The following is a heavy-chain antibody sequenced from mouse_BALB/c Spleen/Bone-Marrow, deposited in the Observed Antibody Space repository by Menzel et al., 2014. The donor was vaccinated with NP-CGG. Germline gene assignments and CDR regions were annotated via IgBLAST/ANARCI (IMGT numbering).Heavy chain of an antibody. CDR3: ASYRYAWYFDV. CDR2: IDPANGNT. Sequence: EVKVVESGAELVKPGASVKLSCTASGFNIKDTYMHWVEQRPEQGLEWIGRIDPANGNTKYDPKFQGKATITADTSSNTAYLQLSSLTSEDTAVYYCASYRYAWYFDVWGAGTTVTVPS. CDR1: GFNIKDTY. V-gene: IGHV14-3*02. D-gene: IGHD2-14*01. J-gene: IGHJ1*01.